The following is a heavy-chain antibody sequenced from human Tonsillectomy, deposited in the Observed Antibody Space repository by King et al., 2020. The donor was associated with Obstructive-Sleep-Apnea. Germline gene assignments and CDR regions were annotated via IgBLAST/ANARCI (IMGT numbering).Heavy chain of an antibody. Sequence: EVQLVESGGGLVQPGGSLRLSCAASEFTFSAYALSWVRQAPGKGLEWVSTISGGGGTTYYADSVKGRFTIARDNSKNTLYLQMNSLRAEDTAGYSCAKSAAAVRHIGIQFDFWGQGTLVTVSS. CDR1: EFTFSAYA. CDR2: ISGGGGTT. D-gene: IGHD6-13*01. J-gene: IGHJ4*02. V-gene: IGHV3-23*04. CDR3: AKSAAAVRHIGIQFDF.